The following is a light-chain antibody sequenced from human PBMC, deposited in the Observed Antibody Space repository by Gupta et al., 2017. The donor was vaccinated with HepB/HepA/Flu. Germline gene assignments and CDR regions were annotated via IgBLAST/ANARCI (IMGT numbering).Light chain of an antibody. Sequence: EIVLTQSPGTLSLSPGERATLSCRASQRIINTYLAWYQQKPGQAPRLLIFDASSRASGIPDRFSGSGSGTDFTLTISRLEPDDVAVYYCQHSGSSTFTFGPGTKVEIK. CDR1: QRIINTY. J-gene: IGKJ3*01. CDR2: DAS. CDR3: QHSGSSTFT. V-gene: IGKV3-20*01.